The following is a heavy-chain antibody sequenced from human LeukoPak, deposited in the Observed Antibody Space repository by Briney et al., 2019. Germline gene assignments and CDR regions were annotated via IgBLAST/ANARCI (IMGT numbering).Heavy chain of an antibody. CDR2: ISYDGSNK. CDR1: GFTFSSYA. V-gene: IGHV3-30-3*01. J-gene: IGHJ5*02. Sequence: GGSLRLSCAASGFTFSSYAMHWVRQAPGKGLEWVAVISYDGSNKYYADSVKGRFTISRDNSKNTLDLQMNSLRAEDTAVYYCASCRCPITYYDILTGLQNSWFDPWGQGTLVTVSS. CDR3: ASCRCPITYYDILTGLQNSWFDP. D-gene: IGHD3-9*01.